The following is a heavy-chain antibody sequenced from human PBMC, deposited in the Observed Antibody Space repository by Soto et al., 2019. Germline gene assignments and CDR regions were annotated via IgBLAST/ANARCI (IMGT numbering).Heavy chain of an antibody. CDR1: GFTFSSYA. V-gene: IGHV3-23*01. J-gene: IGHJ6*03. D-gene: IGHD3-16*01. Sequence: GGYLRLSCAASGFTFSSYAMSWVRQAPGKGLEWVSAISGSGGSTYYADSVKGRFTISRDNSKNTLYLQMNSLRAEDTAVYYCAKWHLVLGYYYYMDVWGKGTTVTVSS. CDR2: ISGSGGST. CDR3: AKWHLVLGYYYYMDV.